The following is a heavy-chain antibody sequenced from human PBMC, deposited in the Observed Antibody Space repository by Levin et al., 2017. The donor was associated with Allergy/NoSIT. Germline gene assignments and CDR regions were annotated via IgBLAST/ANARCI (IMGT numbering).Heavy chain of an antibody. CDR1: GFSLTTSAMC. CDR3: ARSCPGGFSYGHHFDY. V-gene: IGHV2-70*11. D-gene: IGHD5-18*01. Sequence: SGPTLVKPTQTLTLTCTFSGFSLTTSAMCVSWIRQPPGKALEWLARIDWDDDKYYSTSLKTRLSISKDTSKNQVVPTMTNMDPVDTATYYFARSCPGGFSYGHHFDYWGQGTLVAVSS. CDR2: IDWDDDK. J-gene: IGHJ4*02.